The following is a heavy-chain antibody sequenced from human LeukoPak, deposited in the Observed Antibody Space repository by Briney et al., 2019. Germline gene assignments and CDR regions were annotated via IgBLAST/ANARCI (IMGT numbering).Heavy chain of an antibody. V-gene: IGHV3-30*04. Sequence: HSGGSLRLSCEASGFTFSIFPMHWVRQAPGKGLEWAALISSGSEKYYADSVKGRFTISRDNSKNMLYLQMNSLRADDTAVYYCARDLELSAVYYFDSWGQGTLVIVSS. CDR1: GFTFSIFP. CDR3: ARDLELSAVYYFDS. J-gene: IGHJ4*02. CDR2: ISSGSEK. D-gene: IGHD3-3*01.